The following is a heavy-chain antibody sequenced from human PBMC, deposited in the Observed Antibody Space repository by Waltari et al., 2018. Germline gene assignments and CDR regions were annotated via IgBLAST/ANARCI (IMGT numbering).Heavy chain of an antibody. D-gene: IGHD3-16*01. CDR3: ARDTWAVDNNGYDV. J-gene: IGHJ3*01. CDR2: MNPRNGGT. CDR1: GYSFTDYH. V-gene: IGHV1-2*02. Sequence: QVQLVQSGAEVKKPGASVTVSCMASGYSFTDYHLQWVRQAPGQGLEWLGWMNPRNGGTSYAQNFQGRVTMTRDTSITTAYMELTSLRSDDTAVYYCARDTWAVDNNGYDVWGQGTMVTVSS.